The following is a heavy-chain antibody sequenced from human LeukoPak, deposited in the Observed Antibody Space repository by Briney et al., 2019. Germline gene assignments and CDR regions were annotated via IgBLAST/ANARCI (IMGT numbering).Heavy chain of an antibody. CDR2: INPSGGST. CDR3: ARDRARGYYGAGAFDI. CDR1: GYTFTSYY. J-gene: IGHJ3*02. D-gene: IGHD3-22*01. Sequence: GASVKVSCKASGYTFTSYYMHWVRQASGQGLEWMGIINPSGGSTSYAQKFQGRVTMTRDTSTSTVYMELSSLRSEDTAVYYCARDRARGYYGAGAFDIWGQGTMVTVSS. V-gene: IGHV1-46*01.